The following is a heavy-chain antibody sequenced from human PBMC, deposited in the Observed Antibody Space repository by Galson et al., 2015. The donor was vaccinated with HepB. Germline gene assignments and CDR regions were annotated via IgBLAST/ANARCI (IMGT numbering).Heavy chain of an antibody. CDR2: IYSGGTT. Sequence: SLRLSCAASGFTVSSNYMSWVRQAPGKGLEWVSVIYSGGTTYYADSVKGRFSISRDNSNNMLYLQMNSLRAEDTAIYYCARTMWESHILFDYWGQGTLVTVSS. CDR1: GFTVSSNY. J-gene: IGHJ4*02. V-gene: IGHV3-66*01. CDR3: ARTMWESHILFDY. D-gene: IGHD1-26*01.